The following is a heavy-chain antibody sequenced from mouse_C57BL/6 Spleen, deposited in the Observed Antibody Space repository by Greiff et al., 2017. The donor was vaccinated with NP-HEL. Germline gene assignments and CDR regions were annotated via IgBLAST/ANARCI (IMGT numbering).Heavy chain of an antibody. D-gene: IGHD3-3*01. CDR2: IDPSDSET. V-gene: IGHV1-52*01. Sequence: VQLQQPGAELVRPGSSVKLSCKASGYTFTSYWMHWVKQRPIQGLEWIGDIDPSDSETHYNQKFKDKATLTVDKSSSTAYMQLSSLTSEDSAVYYCARRARDGDYFDYWGQGTTLTVSS. J-gene: IGHJ2*01. CDR3: ARRARDGDYFDY. CDR1: GYTFTSYW.